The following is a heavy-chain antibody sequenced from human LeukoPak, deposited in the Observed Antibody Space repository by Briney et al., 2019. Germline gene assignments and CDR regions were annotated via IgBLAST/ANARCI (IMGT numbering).Heavy chain of an antibody. J-gene: IGHJ6*03. D-gene: IGHD2-15*01. CDR3: ARISRGIPGLTPPYMDV. CDR2: ISFTGSIV. CDR1: GFNFSSYE. V-gene: IGHV3-48*03. Sequence: QPGGSLRLSCAASGFNFSSYEMNWVRQAPGTGLEWVSYISFTGSIVYDADSVKGRHTISRDNAKDSLYLQMNNLRAEDTAIYYCARISRGIPGLTPPYMDVWGKGTTVTVSS.